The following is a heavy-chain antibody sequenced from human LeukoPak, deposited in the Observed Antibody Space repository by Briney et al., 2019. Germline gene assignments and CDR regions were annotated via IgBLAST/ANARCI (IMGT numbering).Heavy chain of an antibody. J-gene: IGHJ2*01. D-gene: IGHD6-6*01. V-gene: IGHV4-38-2*02. CDR2: VFHSGST. CDR3: ARETYSSSSFYIYWYFDL. Sequence: SSETLSLTCAVSGSSISSGYYWAWIRQPPGKGLEWIGSVFHSGSTNYNPSLKSRVTMSVDTSKNQFSLKLSSVTAADTAVYYCARETYSSSSFYIYWYFDLWGRGTLVTVSS. CDR1: GSSISSGYY.